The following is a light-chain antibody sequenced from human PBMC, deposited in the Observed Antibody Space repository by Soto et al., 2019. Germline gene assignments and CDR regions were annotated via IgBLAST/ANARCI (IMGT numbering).Light chain of an antibody. J-gene: IGKJ4*01. V-gene: IGKV1-39*01. CDR3: QHTYSTPHT. Sequence: DIQMTQSASSLSASVGDRFTITFRATQTVSRFLNWYQHKPGKAPNLLIYAASSLQSGDPSRFSGSGSGTHFTLTISNLQPEDFATYYCQHTYSTPHTFGGGTKVDIK. CDR1: QTVSRF. CDR2: AAS.